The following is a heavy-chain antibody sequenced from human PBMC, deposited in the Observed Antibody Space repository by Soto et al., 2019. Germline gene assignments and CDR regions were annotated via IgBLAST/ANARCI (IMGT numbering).Heavy chain of an antibody. CDR1: GGSFSGYY. D-gene: IGHD6-6*01. CDR3: ARGVSVYSSSSTSVGKYYYYGMDV. V-gene: IGHV4-34*01. CDR2: INHSGST. Sequence: PSETLSLTCAVYGGSFSGYYWSWIRQPPGKGLEWIGEINHSGSTNYNPSLKSRVTISVDTSKNQFSLKLSSVTAADTAVYYCARGVSVYSSSSTSVGKYYYYGMDVWGQGTTVTVSS. J-gene: IGHJ6*02.